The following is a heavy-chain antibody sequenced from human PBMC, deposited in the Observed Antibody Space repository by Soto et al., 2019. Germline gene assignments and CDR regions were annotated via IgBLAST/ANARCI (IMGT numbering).Heavy chain of an antibody. J-gene: IGHJ6*02. CDR1: GYTFTSHG. Sequence: QVQLVQSGAEVKKPGASVKVSCKASGYTFTSHGISWVRQAPGQGLEWMGWISAYNGNTNYAQKVQGRVTMTTDTSPSTADMELRSLSTDATAVYYCARDRGIVLVPEAITGMDVWGQGTTVTVSS. V-gene: IGHV1-18*01. CDR2: ISAYNGNT. CDR3: ARDRGIVLVPEAITGMDV. D-gene: IGHD2-2*02.